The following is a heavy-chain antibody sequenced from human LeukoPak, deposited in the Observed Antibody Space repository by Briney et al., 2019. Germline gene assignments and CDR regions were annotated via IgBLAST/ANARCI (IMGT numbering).Heavy chain of an antibody. Sequence: GGSLRLSCAASGFTFSSYAMSWVRQAPGKGLEWVSAISGSGGSTYYADSVRGRFTISRDNSKNTLYLQMNSLRAEDTAVYYCAKSPDYGGNFDWGQGTLVTVSS. CDR3: AKSPDYGGNFD. J-gene: IGHJ4*02. V-gene: IGHV3-23*01. CDR1: GFTFSSYA. D-gene: IGHD4-17*01. CDR2: ISGSGGST.